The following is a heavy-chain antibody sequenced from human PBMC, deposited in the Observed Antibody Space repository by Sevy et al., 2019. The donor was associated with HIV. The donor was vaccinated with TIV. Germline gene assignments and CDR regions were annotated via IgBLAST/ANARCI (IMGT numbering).Heavy chain of an antibody. D-gene: IGHD3-10*01. CDR2: MNPNSGNT. CDR3: AGGGGLLWFGELLANWFDP. CDR1: GYTFTSYD. V-gene: IGHV1-8*01. J-gene: IGHJ5*02. Sequence: ASVKVSCKASGYTFTSYDINWVRQATGQGLEWMGWMNPNSGNTGYAQKFQGRVPMTRNTSISTAYMELSSLRSEDTAVYYCAGGGGLLWFGELLANWFDPWGQRTLVTVSS.